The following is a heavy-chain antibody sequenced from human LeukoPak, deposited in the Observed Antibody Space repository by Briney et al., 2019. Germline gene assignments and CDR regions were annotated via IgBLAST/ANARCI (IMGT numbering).Heavy chain of an antibody. D-gene: IGHD4-17*01. V-gene: IGHV3-66*01. CDR3: ARVTVTKRNYYYGMDV. J-gene: IGHJ6*02. CDR1: GFTVSSNY. Sequence: GGSLRLSCAASGFTVSSNYMSWVRQAPGKGLEGASVIYSGGSTYYADSVKGRFTISRDNSKNTLYLQMNSLRAEDTAVYYCARVTVTKRNYYYGMDVWGQGTTVTVSS. CDR2: IYSGGST.